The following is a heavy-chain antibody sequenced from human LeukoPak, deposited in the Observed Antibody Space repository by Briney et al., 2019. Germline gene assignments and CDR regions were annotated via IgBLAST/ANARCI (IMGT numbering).Heavy chain of an antibody. V-gene: IGHV3-21*01. D-gene: IGHD3-9*01. J-gene: IGHJ6*02. CDR1: GFTFSSYS. CDR2: ISSSSSYI. CDR3: ARDASYDILTGHYYHYGMDV. Sequence: GGSLRLSCAASGFTFSSYSMNWVRQAPGKGLEWVSSISSSSSYIDYVDSVKGRFTISRDNAKTSLYLQMNSLRAEDTAVYYCARDASYDILTGHYYHYGMDVWGQGTTVTVSS.